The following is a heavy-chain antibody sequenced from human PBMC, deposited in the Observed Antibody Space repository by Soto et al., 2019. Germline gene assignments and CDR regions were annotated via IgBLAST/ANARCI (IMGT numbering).Heavy chain of an antibody. Sequence: GESLKISCKGSGYSFTSYWIGWVRQMPGKGLEWMGIIYPGDSDTRYSPSFQGQVTISADKSISTAYLQWSSLKASDTAMYYCARQAVADSYYFDYWGQGTLVNRLL. CDR1: GYSFTSYW. CDR2: IYPGDSDT. J-gene: IGHJ4*02. CDR3: ARQAVADSYYFDY. D-gene: IGHD6-19*01. V-gene: IGHV5-51*01.